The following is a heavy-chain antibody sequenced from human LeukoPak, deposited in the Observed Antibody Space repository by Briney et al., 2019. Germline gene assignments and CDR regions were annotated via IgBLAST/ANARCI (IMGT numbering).Heavy chain of an antibody. CDR1: GFNFRDYY. V-gene: IGHV3-11*01. CDR3: ARGGWSRGWFDP. J-gene: IGHJ5*02. CDR2: ITMSGSVI. D-gene: IGHD6-19*01. Sequence: GGSLRLSCAASGFNFRDYYMSWIRQAPGKGLEWISYITMSGSVIQYSSSVKGRFTTSRDNARNSLYLQMNSLRADDTAVYYCARGGWSRGWFDPWGQGTLVTVSS.